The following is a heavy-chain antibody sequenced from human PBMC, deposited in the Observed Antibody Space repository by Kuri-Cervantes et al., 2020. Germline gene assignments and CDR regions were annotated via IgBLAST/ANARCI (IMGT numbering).Heavy chain of an antibody. D-gene: IGHD6-19*01. J-gene: IGHJ4*02. CDR3: ATNVIAVAGHDF. CDR1: GFTFSTYS. CDR2: ISSSSSTI. V-gene: IGHV3-48*01. Sequence: GGSLRLSCAASGFTFSTYSMNWVRQAPGKGLEWVSSISSSSSTIYYADSVRGRFTISRDNAKNSLYLQMNSLRTEDTAMYFCATNVIAVAGHDFWGQGTLVTVSS.